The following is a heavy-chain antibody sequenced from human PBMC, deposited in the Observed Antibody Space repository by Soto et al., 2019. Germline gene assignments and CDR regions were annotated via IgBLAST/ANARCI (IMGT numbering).Heavy chain of an antibody. D-gene: IGHD3-22*01. CDR2: ISGSGGST. CDR1: GFTFSSYA. CDR3: AKDLWARYYDSSGYYYDAFDI. Sequence: GGSLRLSCAASGFTFSSYAMSWVRQAPGKGLEWVSAISGSGGSTYYADSVKGRFTISRDNSKNTLYLQMNSLRAEDTAVYYCAKDLWARYYDSSGYYYDAFDIWGQGTMVTVSS. J-gene: IGHJ3*02. V-gene: IGHV3-23*01.